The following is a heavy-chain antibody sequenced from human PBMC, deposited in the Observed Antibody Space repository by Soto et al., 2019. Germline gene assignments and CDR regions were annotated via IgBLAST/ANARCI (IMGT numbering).Heavy chain of an antibody. J-gene: IGHJ4*02. V-gene: IGHV5-51*01. D-gene: IGHD2-15*01. Sequence: GESLKISCKGSGYSFTSYWIGWVRQMPGKGLEWMGIIYPGDSDTRYSPSFQGQVTISADKSISTAYLQWSSLKASDTAMYYCARCLPYCSGGSCYSYFDYWGQGTLVTVSS. CDR2: IYPGDSDT. CDR1: GYSFTSYW. CDR3: ARCLPYCSGGSCYSYFDY.